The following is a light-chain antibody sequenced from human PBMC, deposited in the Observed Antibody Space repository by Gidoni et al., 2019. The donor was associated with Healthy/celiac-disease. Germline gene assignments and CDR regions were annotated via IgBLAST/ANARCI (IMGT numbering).Light chain of an antibody. CDR1: QAINNY. V-gene: IGKV1-33*01. Sequence: DIKMTQSPSSLSASVGDRVTITCQASQAINNYLKLYQQKPWKSPKLLIYDATNLVTGVPSRFSGRGSGTDFTFTISSLQPEDIATYYCQQYDNLPLTFGGGTKVEIK. CDR3: QQYDNLPLT. J-gene: IGKJ4*01. CDR2: DAT.